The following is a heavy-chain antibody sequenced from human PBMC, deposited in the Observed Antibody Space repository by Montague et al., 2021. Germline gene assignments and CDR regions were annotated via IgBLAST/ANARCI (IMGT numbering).Heavy chain of an antibody. CDR1: GGSIRSYY. CDR3: ARALAARWCFAP. D-gene: IGHD6-6*01. CDR2: IYYSGST. Sequence: SETLSLTCTISGGSIRSYYWNWIRQPPGKGLEWIGYIYYSGSTNYNPSLKSRVNISLDTSNYQFSLNLRSVTAADTAVYYCARALAARWCFAPCGEGTLVTVPP. J-gene: IGHJ5*02. V-gene: IGHV4-59*01.